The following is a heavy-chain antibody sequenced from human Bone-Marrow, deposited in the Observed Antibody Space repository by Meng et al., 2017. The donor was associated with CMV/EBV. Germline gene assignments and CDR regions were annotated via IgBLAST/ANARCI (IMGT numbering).Heavy chain of an antibody. CDR2: ISYDGSNK. J-gene: IGHJ3*02. V-gene: IGHV3-30-3*01. D-gene: IGHD2-2*01. CDR1: GFTFSSYA. CDR3: AKDRGYCSRTCTRAFDI. Sequence: GESLKISCAASGFTFSSYAMHWVRQAPGKGLEWVAVISYDGSNKYYADSVKGRFTISRDNSRNTLDLQMNSLRADDTAVYYCAKDRGYCSRTCTRAFDIWGQGTMVTVSS.